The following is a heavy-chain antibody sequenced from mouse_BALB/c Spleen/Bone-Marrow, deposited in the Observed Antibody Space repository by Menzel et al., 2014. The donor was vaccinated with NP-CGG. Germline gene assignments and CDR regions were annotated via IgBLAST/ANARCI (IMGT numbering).Heavy chain of an antibody. CDR3: ARADRYDAFFDY. V-gene: IGHV1S34*01. J-gene: IGHJ2*01. CDR2: ISCYNGAT. CDR1: GYSFTGYY. D-gene: IGHD2-14*01. Sequence: LVKTGASVKISCKASGYSFTGYYMHWVKQSHGKSPEWIGYISCYNGATRYNQKFKGKATFTVDTSSSTAYMQFNSLTSEDSAVYYCARADRYDAFFDYWGQGTTLTVSS.